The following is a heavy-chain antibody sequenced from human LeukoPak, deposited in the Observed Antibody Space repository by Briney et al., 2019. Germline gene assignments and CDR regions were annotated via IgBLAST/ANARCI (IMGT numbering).Heavy chain of an antibody. Sequence: SETLSLTCAVYGGSFSGYYWSWIRQSPGKGLEWIGEINHSGSTNYNPSLKSRVTISVDTSKNQFSLKLSSVTAADTAVYYCARGLGIWYQYLDYWGQGTLVTVSS. CDR1: GGSFSGYY. J-gene: IGHJ4*02. CDR2: INHSGST. CDR3: ARGLGIWYQYLDY. V-gene: IGHV4-34*01. D-gene: IGHD6-13*01.